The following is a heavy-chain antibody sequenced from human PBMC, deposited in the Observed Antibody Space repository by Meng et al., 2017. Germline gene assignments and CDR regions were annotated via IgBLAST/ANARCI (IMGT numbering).Heavy chain of an antibody. CDR3: ARDRSRLSTVTLLFDP. CDR2: INAGNGNT. D-gene: IGHD4-17*01. V-gene: IGHV1-3*01. CDR1: GYTFTSYA. J-gene: IGHJ5*02. Sequence: GRVVQSGAEVKKPGASLKVSCKASGYTFTSYAMHWVRQAPGQRLEWMGWINAGNGNTKYSQKFQGRVTITRDTSASTAYMELSSLRSEDTAVYYCARDRSRLSTVTLLFDPWGQGTLVTVSS.